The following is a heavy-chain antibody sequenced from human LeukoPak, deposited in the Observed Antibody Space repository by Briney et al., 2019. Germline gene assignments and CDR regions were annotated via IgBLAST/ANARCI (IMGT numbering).Heavy chain of an antibody. V-gene: IGHV4-59*01. D-gene: IGHD1-26*01. CDR3: ATNGGGSYYSY. CDR2: IYYSGST. Sequence: SETLSLTCTVSGGSISSYYWSWIRQPPGKGLEWIGYIYYSGSTNYNPSLKSRVTISVDTSKNQFSLKLSSVTAADTAVYYCATNGGGSYYSYWGQGTLVTVSS. J-gene: IGHJ4*02. CDR1: GGSISSYY.